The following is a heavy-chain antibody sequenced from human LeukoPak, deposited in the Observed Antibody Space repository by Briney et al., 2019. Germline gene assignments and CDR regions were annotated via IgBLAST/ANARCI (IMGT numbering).Heavy chain of an antibody. D-gene: IGHD6-19*01. Sequence: SESLSLTCTVSGGSISSYYWSWVRQPAGKGVEWIGRIYTSGSTNYNPSLKSRVTMSVDTSKNQFSLKLSSVTAADTAVYYCARRGFRAVAGTYDAFDIWGQGTMVTVSS. CDR2: IYTSGST. J-gene: IGHJ3*02. CDR3: ARRGFRAVAGTYDAFDI. V-gene: IGHV4-4*07. CDR1: GGSISSYY.